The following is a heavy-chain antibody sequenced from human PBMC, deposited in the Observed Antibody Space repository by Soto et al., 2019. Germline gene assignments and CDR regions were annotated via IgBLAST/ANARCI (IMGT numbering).Heavy chain of an antibody. J-gene: IGHJ4*02. CDR1: GFTVSNYW. CDR3: GTNVRGSAFDY. Sequence: EVHLVESGGGLVQPGGSLRLSCAASGFTVSNYWMRWVRQAPVKGLEWVATIKPDGGEQYYMDSVKGRFIISGDNAKNSLYLQLNSLRADDTAVYYCGTNVRGSAFDYWGRGTLVTVSS. CDR2: IKPDGGEQ. V-gene: IGHV3-7*05. D-gene: IGHD2-8*01.